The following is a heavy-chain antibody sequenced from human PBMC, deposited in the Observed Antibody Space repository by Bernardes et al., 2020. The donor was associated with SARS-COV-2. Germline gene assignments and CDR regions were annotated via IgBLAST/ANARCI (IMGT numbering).Heavy chain of an antibody. CDR2: IYYSGST. V-gene: IGHV4-39*01. J-gene: IGHJ3*02. Sequence: SETLSLTCTVSGGSISSSSYYWGWIRQPPGKGLEWIGSIYYSGSTYYNPSLKSRVTISVDTSKNQFSLKLSSVTAADTAVYYCARAGSGYPDAFDIWGQGTMVTVSS. CDR3: ARAGSGYPDAFDI. CDR1: GGSISSSSYY. D-gene: IGHD5-12*01.